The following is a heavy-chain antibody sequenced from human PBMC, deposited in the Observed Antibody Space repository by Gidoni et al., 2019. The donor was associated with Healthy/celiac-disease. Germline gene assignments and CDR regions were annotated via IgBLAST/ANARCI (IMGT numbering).Heavy chain of an antibody. J-gene: IGHJ4*02. CDR2: INHSGST. Sequence: QVQLQQWGAGLLKPSETLSLTCAVYGGSFSGYYWSWIRQPPGKGLEWIGEINHSGSTNYNPSLKSRVTISVDTSKNQFSLKLSSVTAADTAVYYFARVVSEVPAAPFDYWGQGTLVTVSS. CDR1: GGSFSGYY. D-gene: IGHD2-2*01. CDR3: ARVVSEVPAAPFDY. V-gene: IGHV4-34*01.